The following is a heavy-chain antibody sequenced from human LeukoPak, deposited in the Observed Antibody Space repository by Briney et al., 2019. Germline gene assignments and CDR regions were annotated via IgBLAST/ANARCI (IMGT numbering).Heavy chain of an antibody. V-gene: IGHV4-39*07. CDR1: GGSITSSYY. D-gene: IGHD6-19*01. CDR3: ASRGWITYFDY. CDR2: IYYSGST. J-gene: IGHJ4*02. Sequence: SETLSLTCTVSGGSITSSYYWGWIRQPPGKGLEWIGSIYYSGSTYYNPSLKSRVTISVDTSKNQYSLKLSSVTAADTAVYYCASRGWITYFDYWGQGTLVTVSS.